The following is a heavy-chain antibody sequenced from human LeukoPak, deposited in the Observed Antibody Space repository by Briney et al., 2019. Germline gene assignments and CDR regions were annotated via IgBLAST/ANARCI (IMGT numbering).Heavy chain of an antibody. Sequence: SETLSLTCTVSGGSISTYSWSWIRQPPGKGLEWIGYIYYNGGTNYNPSLKSRVTISVDTSKNQFSLKLTSVTAADTAVYYCARHNYDSSGAFDIWGQETMVSVSS. J-gene: IGHJ3*02. CDR1: GGSISTYS. CDR2: IYYNGGT. CDR3: ARHNYDSSGAFDI. D-gene: IGHD3-22*01. V-gene: IGHV4-59*08.